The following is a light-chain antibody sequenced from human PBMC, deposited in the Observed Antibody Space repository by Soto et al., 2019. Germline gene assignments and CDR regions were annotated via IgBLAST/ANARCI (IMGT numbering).Light chain of an antibody. CDR3: QTWGTGIHVV. Sequence: QPVLTQSPSASASLGASVKLTCTLSSGHSSYAIAWHQQQPEKGPRYLMKLDSDGSHTKGDAIPDRFSGSSSGAERYLTISSLQSDDEADDYCQTWGTGIHVVFGGGTQLTVL. CDR2: LDSDGSH. CDR1: SGHSSYA. V-gene: IGLV4-69*01. J-gene: IGLJ2*01.